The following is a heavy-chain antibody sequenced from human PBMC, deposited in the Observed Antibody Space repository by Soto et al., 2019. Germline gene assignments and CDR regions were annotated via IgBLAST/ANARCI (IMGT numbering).Heavy chain of an antibody. D-gene: IGHD3-10*01. Sequence: ASVKVSCKASGYTFTSYAIYWVRQAPGQRLEWMGWINAGNGNTKYSQKIQGRVTITRDTSASTAYMELSSLRSEDTAVYYCARDMGFGLSDYWGQGTLVTVS. CDR2: INAGNGNT. V-gene: IGHV1-3*01. CDR3: ARDMGFGLSDY. J-gene: IGHJ4*02. CDR1: GYTFTSYA.